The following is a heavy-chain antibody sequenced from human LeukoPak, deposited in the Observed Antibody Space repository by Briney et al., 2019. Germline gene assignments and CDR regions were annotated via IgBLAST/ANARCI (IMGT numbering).Heavy chain of an antibody. V-gene: IGHV1-18*01. CDR3: ARDLTTYGQRGYFDY. CDR2: ISGYNGNK. D-gene: IGHD3-10*01. CDR1: GYTFISYG. Sequence: ASVKVSFTASGYTFISYGISWVRQAPGQGLEWMGLISGYNGNKDYAQKFQGRVIMTTDTSASTAYMELRSLRSDDTALYFCARDLTTYGQRGYFDYWGQRNTVPVSS. J-gene: IGHJ4*02.